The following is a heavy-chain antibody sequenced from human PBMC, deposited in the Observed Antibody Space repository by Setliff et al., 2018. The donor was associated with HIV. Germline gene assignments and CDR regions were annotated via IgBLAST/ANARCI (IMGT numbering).Heavy chain of an antibody. D-gene: IGHD3-10*01. CDR2: IYPGDSDT. Sequence: GESLKISCKGSGYSFTSYWIGWVRQMPGKGLEWMGIIYPGDSDTRYSPSFQGQVTISADKSISTAYLQWSSLKASDTATYYCAHSFYGSGHYYYYYGMDVWGQGTTVTVSS. CDR1: GYSFTSYW. J-gene: IGHJ6*02. V-gene: IGHV5-51*01. CDR3: AHSFYGSGHYYYYYGMDV.